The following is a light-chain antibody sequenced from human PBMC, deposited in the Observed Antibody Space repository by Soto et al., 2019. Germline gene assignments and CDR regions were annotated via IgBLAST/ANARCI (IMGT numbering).Light chain of an antibody. CDR3: QQYNKWPLT. CDR1: QSVSSY. V-gene: IGKV3-15*01. CDR2: EAS. Sequence: EIVLTQSPATLSLSPGERATLSCRASQSVSSYLAWYQQKPGQAPRLLMYEASNRATGIPVRFSGSASGTEFTLTISSLQSEDFTAYYCQQYNKWPLTFGQGTKVDIK. J-gene: IGKJ1*01.